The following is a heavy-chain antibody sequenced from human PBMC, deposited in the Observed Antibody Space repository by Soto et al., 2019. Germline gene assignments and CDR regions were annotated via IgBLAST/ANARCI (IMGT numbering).Heavy chain of an antibody. CDR1: CGSISSYY. Sequence: PSETLSLTCTVSCGSISSYYWSWIRQPPGKGLEWIGYIYYSGSTNYNPSLKSRVTISVDTSKNQFSLKLSSVTAADTAVYYCARVRFLEWYFDYWGQGTLVTVSS. V-gene: IGHV4-59*01. D-gene: IGHD3-3*01. CDR2: IYYSGST. J-gene: IGHJ4*02. CDR3: ARVRFLEWYFDY.